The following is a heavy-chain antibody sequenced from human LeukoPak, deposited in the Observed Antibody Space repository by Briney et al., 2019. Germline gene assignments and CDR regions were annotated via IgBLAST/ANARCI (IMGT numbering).Heavy chain of an antibody. CDR1: GFTVSSNY. CDR3: ARALRGSNWFDP. V-gene: IGHV3-53*01. Sequence: GGSLRLSCAASGFTVSSNYTSWVRHAPGKGLEWVSVIYTGGDTYYADSVKGRFTISRDNSKNTLYLQMNSLRAEDTAVYYCARALRGSNWFDPWGQGTLVTVSS. D-gene: IGHD2-15*01. CDR2: IYTGGDT. J-gene: IGHJ5*02.